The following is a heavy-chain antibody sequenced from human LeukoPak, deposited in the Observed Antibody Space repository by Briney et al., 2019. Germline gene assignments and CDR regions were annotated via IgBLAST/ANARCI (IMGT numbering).Heavy chain of an antibody. CDR3: ASTVGYGVYDLDY. J-gene: IGHJ4*02. CDR2: INPNSDGT. V-gene: IGHV1-2*02. Sequence: ASVKVSCKASGYAFTGYYMHWVRQAPGQGLEWMGWINPNSDGTNYAQKFQGRVTMTRDTSISTAYMELSRLRSDDTAVYYCASTVGYGVYDLDYWGQGTLVTVSS. CDR1: GYAFTGYY. D-gene: IGHD4-17*01.